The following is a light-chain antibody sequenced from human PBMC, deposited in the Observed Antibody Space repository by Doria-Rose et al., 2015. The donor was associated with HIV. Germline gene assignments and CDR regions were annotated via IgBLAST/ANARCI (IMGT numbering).Light chain of an antibody. CDR1: QSTGSF. CDR2: AAS. V-gene: IGKV1-39*01. CDR3: QQSYSTPLT. Sequence: DIQMTQSPSSLSASVGDRVTITCRASQSTGSFLNWYQQKPGKAPKLLIYAASSSQNGVPSRFSGSGSGTDFTLTISSLQPEDFATYFYQQSYSTPLTFGGGTKVEIK. J-gene: IGKJ4*01.